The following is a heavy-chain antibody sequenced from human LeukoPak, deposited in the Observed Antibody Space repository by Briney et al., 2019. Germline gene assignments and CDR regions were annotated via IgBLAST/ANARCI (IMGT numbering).Heavy chain of an antibody. CDR1: GFTFSSYA. V-gene: IGHV3-23*01. CDR3: ARGPSGYHNT. D-gene: IGHD5-12*01. CDR2: ISGSDGST. Sequence: GGSLRLSCAASGFTFSSYAMSWVRQAPGKGLEWVSTISGSDGSTYYADSVKGRFTIFRDNSKNTLYLQMNSLRAEDTAVYYCARGPSGYHNTGGQGTLVTVSS. J-gene: IGHJ4*02.